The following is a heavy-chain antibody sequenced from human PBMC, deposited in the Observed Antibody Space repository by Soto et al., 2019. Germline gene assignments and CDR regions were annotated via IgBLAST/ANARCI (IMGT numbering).Heavy chain of an antibody. V-gene: IGHV3-13*01. CDR2: IGTAGDT. Sequence: PGGSLRLSCAASGFTFSSYDMHWVRQATGKGLEWVSAIGTAGDTYYPGSVKGRFTISRENAKNSLYLQMNSLRAGDTAVYYCARARFAGMAYYYMDVWGKGTMVNVSS. CDR3: ARARFAGMAYYYMDV. J-gene: IGHJ6*03. D-gene: IGHD6-13*01. CDR1: GFTFSSYD.